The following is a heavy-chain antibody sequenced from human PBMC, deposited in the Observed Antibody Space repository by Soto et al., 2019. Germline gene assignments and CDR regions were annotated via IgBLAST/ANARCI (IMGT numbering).Heavy chain of an antibody. CDR1: GFTFDTYA. CDR2: IGTDSNT. CDR3: LRKHPGTRPFDH. J-gene: IGHJ4*01. V-gene: IGHV3-23*01. Sequence: HPGGSLRLSCAASGFTFDTYAMNWVRQAPGKGLAWVSAIGTDSNTYYPDSVKGRFTISRDNSRTTLYLQMNSLRAEDTALYYCLRKHPGTRPFDHWGQGTLVSVSS.